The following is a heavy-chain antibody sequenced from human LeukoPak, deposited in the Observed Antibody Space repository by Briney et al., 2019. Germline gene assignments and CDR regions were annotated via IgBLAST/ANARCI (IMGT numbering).Heavy chain of an antibody. Sequence: PGGSLRLSCAASGFTFSSYGMHWVRQAPGKGLEWVAVISYDGSNKYYADSVKGRFTISRDNSKNTLYLQMNSLRAEDTAVYYCATRREVQGVYQGYWFDPWGQGTLVTVSS. D-gene: IGHD3-10*01. V-gene: IGHV3-30*03. CDR3: ATRREVQGVYQGYWFDP. J-gene: IGHJ5*02. CDR2: ISYDGSNK. CDR1: GFTFSSYG.